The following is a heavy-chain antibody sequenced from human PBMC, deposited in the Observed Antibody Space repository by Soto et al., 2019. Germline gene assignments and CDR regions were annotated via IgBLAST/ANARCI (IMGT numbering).Heavy chain of an antibody. D-gene: IGHD3-3*02. J-gene: IGHJ6*02. CDR3: ERVPGAFYYYYGMDV. Sequence: RASVKVSCKASGYTFTSYYMHWVRQAPGQGLEWMGIINPSGGSTSYAQKFQGRVTMTRDTSTSTVYMELSSLRSEDTAVYYCERVPGAFYYYYGMDVWGQGPTVTVYS. CDR2: INPSGGST. CDR1: GYTFTSYY. V-gene: IGHV1-46*01.